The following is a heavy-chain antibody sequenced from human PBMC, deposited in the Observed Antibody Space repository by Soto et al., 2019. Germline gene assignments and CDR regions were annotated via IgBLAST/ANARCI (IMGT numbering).Heavy chain of an antibody. D-gene: IGHD3-10*01. CDR1: GGTFSSYA. Sequence: QVQLVQSGAEVQKPGSSVKVSCKASGGTFSSYAISWVRQAPGQGLEWMGGIIPIFGTANYAQKFQGRVTITADESTSTAYMELSSLRSEDTAVYYCARGTDYYGSGSRYYYGMDVWGQGTTVTVSS. CDR2: IIPIFGTA. CDR3: ARGTDYYGSGSRYYYGMDV. V-gene: IGHV1-69*01. J-gene: IGHJ6*02.